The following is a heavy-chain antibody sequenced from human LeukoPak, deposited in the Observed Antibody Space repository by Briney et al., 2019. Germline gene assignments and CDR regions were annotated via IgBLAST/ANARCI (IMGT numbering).Heavy chain of an antibody. D-gene: IGHD3-22*01. J-gene: IGHJ3*02. Sequence: ASVKVSCKASGGTFSSYTISWVRQAPGQGLEWMGRIIPILGIANYAQKFQGRVTITADKSTSTAYMELSSLRSEDTAVYYCAKDWGNYDKPPGGAFDIWGQGTMVTVSS. CDR1: GGTFSSYT. CDR3: AKDWGNYDKPPGGAFDI. V-gene: IGHV1-69*04. CDR2: IIPILGIA.